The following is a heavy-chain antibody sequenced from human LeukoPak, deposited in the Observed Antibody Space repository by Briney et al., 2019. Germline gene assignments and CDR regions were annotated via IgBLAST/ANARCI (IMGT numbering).Heavy chain of an antibody. CDR3: ARRHSGYDYYFDY. V-gene: IGHV5-51*03. J-gene: IGHJ4*02. Sequence: NPGESLKISCKGSGYSFTSYWIGWVRQIPAKGLELMGIIYPGDSDTRYSPSFQCQVTISAEKAISTDYLQWSSLKASDTAMYYCARRHSGYDYYFDYWGQGTLVTVSS. CDR1: GYSFTSYW. CDR2: IYPGDSDT. D-gene: IGHD5-12*01.